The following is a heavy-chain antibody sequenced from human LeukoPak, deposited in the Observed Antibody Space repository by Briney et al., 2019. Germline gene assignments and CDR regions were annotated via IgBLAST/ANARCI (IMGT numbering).Heavy chain of an antibody. J-gene: IGHJ6*03. Sequence: SETLSLPCAVYGGSFSGYYWSWIRHPPGKGLEWIGEINHSGSTNYNPSLKSRVIISVEESKNQFALKLRSVTAADTAVYYCARRGGYDDYYMDVWGKGTTVTVSS. V-gene: IGHV4-34*01. CDR1: GGSFSGYY. CDR3: ARRGGYDDYYMDV. CDR2: INHSGST. D-gene: IGHD2-15*01.